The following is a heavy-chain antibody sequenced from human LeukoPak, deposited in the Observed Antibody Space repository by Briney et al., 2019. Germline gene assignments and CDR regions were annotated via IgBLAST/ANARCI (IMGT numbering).Heavy chain of an antibody. CDR3: ANDYYDSSGYYYGRDY. CDR2: ISGSGGST. Sequence: GGSLRLSCAASGFTFSSYGMSWVRQAPGKGLEWVSAISGSGGSTYYADSVKGRFTISRDNSKNTLYLQMNSLRAEDTAVYYCANDYYDSSGYYYGRDYWGQGTLVTVSP. V-gene: IGHV3-23*01. D-gene: IGHD3-22*01. J-gene: IGHJ4*02. CDR1: GFTFSSYG.